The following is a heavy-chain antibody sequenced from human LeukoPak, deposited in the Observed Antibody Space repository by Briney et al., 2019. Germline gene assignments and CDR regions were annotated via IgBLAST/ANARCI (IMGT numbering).Heavy chain of an antibody. CDR3: ARVLCSSTSSYYYGMDV. CDR1: GGSISSYY. CDR2: INHSGST. Sequence: PSQTLSLTCTVSGGSISSYYWSWIRQPPGKGLEWIGEINHSGSTNYNPSLKSRVTISVDTSKNQFSLKLSSVTAADTAVYYCARVLCSSTSSYYYGMDVWGQGTTVTVSS. J-gene: IGHJ6*02. D-gene: IGHD2-2*01. V-gene: IGHV4-34*01.